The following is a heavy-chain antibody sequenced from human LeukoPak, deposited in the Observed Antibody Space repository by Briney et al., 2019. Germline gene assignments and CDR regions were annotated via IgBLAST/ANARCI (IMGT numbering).Heavy chain of an antibody. V-gene: IGHV4-59*01. J-gene: IGHJ6*02. CDR3: ARAGKTQGYLLLGMDG. CDR1: GGSISSYY. CDR2: IYYSGST. Sequence: SETLSLTCTVSGGSISSYYWSWIRQPPGKGLEWIGYIYYSGSTNYNPSLKSRVTISVDTSKNQFSLKLSSVTAADTAVYYCARAGKTQGYLLLGMDGWGQGTTVTVSS. D-gene: IGHD1-26*01.